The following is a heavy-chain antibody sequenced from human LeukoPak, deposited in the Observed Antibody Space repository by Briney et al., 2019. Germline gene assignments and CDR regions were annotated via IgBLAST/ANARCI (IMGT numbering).Heavy chain of an antibody. CDR2: IYTSGST. Sequence: PSETLSLTCTVSGGSISSYYWSWIRQAAGKGLEWIGRIYTSGSTNYNPSLKSRVTMSVDTSKNQFSLKLSSVTAADTAVYYCARGRWHPSVRVDHWGQGTLVTVSS. J-gene: IGHJ4*02. CDR3: ARGRWHPSVRVDH. CDR1: GGSISSYY. D-gene: IGHD6-13*01. V-gene: IGHV4-4*07.